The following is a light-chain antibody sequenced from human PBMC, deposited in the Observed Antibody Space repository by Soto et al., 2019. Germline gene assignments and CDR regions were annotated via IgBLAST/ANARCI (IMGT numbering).Light chain of an antibody. J-gene: IGKJ2*01. CDR3: LHYGRSPPYT. CDR2: GAS. CDR1: QRISSSY. Sequence: EIVLTQSPGTLSLSPGERATLSCRASQRISSSYLAWYQHKPGQAPRLLLYGASSRATGIPDRFSGSGSGKDFTLTVSRLEPDDFAVYYCLHYGRSPPYTFGQGTKLEIK. V-gene: IGKV3-20*01.